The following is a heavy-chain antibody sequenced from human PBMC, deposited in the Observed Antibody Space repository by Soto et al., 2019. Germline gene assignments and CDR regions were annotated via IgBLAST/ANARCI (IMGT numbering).Heavy chain of an antibody. Sequence: QVQLVQSGAEVKKPGSSVKVSCKASGGTFSSYCISWVRQAPGQGLEWMGGIIPISGTANYAQKFQGRVTITADESTSTAYMELSRLTSEDTAVYCCAIAQGSSTSLEIYYYYYYGMDVWGQGTTVTVSS. CDR1: GGTFSSYC. CDR3: AIAQGSSTSLEIYYYYYYGMDV. CDR2: IIPISGTA. V-gene: IGHV1-69*01. J-gene: IGHJ6*02. D-gene: IGHD2-2*01.